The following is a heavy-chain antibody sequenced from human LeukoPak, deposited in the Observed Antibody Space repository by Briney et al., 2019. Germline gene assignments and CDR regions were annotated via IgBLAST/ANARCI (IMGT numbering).Heavy chain of an antibody. CDR2: ISSSGSTI. CDR3: ARVTRKTRPQRERIAAAGPVLSLYYYYGMDV. CDR1: GFTFSDAW. V-gene: IGHV3-11*01. D-gene: IGHD6-13*01. J-gene: IGHJ6*02. Sequence: PGGSLRLSCAASGFTFSDAWMSWVRQAPGKGLEWVSYISSSGSTIYYADSVKGRFTISRDNAKNSLYLQMNSLRAEDTAVYYCARVTRKTRPQRERIAAAGPVLSLYYYYGMDVWGQGTTVTVSS.